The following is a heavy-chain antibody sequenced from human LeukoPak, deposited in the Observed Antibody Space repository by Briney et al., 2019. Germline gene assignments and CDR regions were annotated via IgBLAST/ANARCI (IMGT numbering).Heavy chain of an antibody. J-gene: IGHJ4*02. Sequence: SETLSLTCAVSGYSISSGYYWGWIRQPPGKGLEWIGSIYHSGSTYYNPSLKSRVTISVDTSKNQFSLKLSSVTAADTAVYYCARLQSGWFYFDYWGQGTLVTVSS. CDR1: GYSISSGYY. D-gene: IGHD6-19*01. CDR2: IYHSGST. CDR3: ARLQSGWFYFDY. V-gene: IGHV4-38-2*01.